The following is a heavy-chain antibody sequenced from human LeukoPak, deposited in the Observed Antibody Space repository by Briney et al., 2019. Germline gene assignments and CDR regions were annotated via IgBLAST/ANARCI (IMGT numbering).Heavy chain of an antibody. CDR1: GFTFSSYV. D-gene: IGHD3-22*01. J-gene: IGHJ4*02. CDR2: ITSSGDGT. Sequence: PGGSLRLSCAASGFTFSSYVMRWVRQALGKGLEWVSSITSSGDGTYYADSVKGRFTISRDNSKNTLYLQMNSLRAGDTAVYYCAKRSSGNYYFDNWGQGTLVTVSS. CDR3: AKRSSGNYYFDN. V-gene: IGHV3-23*01.